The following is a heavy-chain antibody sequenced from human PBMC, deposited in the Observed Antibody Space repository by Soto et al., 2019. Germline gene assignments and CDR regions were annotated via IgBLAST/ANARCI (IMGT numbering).Heavy chain of an antibody. CDR1: GFTFDDYA. CDR2: ISWNSGSI. Sequence: PGGSLRLSCAASGFTFDDYAMHWVRQAPGKGLEWVSGISWNSGSIGYADSVKGRFTISVDTSKNQFSLKLSSVTAADTAVYYCASNSYGYTFYDYWGQGTLVTVSS. CDR3: ASNSYGYTFYDY. J-gene: IGHJ4*02. V-gene: IGHV3-9*01. D-gene: IGHD5-18*01.